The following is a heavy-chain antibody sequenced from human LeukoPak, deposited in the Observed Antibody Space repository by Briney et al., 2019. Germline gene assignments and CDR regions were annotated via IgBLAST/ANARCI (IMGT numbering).Heavy chain of an antibody. CDR3: AKALGYCSSSSCQGYFDY. J-gene: IGHJ4*02. Sequence: GGSLRLSCAASGFTFNTYAVNWVRQAPGKGLEWVSAISGSGGSTYYADSVKGRFTISRDNSKNTLYLQMNSLRAEDTAIYYCAKALGYCSSSSCQGYFDYWGQGTLVTVSS. CDR2: ISGSGGST. V-gene: IGHV3-23*01. D-gene: IGHD2-2*01. CDR1: GFTFNTYA.